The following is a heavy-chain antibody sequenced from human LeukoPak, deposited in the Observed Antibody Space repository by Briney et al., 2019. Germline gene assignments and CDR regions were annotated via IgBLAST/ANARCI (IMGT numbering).Heavy chain of an antibody. V-gene: IGHV3-21*01. CDR3: ARDLTGNEDY. Sequence: PGGSLRLSCAASGFTFSSYSMNWVRQAPGKGLEWVSSISSSSSYIYYADSVKGRFAISRGNAKNSLYLQMNSLRAEDTAVYYCARDLTGNEDYWGQGTLVTVSS. CDR2: ISSSSSYI. CDR1: GFTFSSYS. J-gene: IGHJ4*02. D-gene: IGHD1-20*01.